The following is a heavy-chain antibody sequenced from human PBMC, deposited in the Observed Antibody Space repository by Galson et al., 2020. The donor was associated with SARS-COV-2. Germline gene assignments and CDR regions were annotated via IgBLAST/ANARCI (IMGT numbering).Heavy chain of an antibody. CDR3: AKETIAVAGGFDY. J-gene: IGHJ4*02. CDR1: GFTFSSYG. D-gene: IGHD6-19*01. Sequence: GGSLRLSCAASGFTFSSYGMHWVRQAPGKGLEWVAFIRYDGSNKYYADSVKGRFTISRDNSKNTLYLQMNSLRAEDTAVYYCAKETIAVAGGFDYWGQGTLVTVSS. CDR2: IRYDGSNK. V-gene: IGHV3-30*02.